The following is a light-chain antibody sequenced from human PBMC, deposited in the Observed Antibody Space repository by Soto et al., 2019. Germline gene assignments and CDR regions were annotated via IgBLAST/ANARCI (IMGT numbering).Light chain of an antibody. CDR3: QQHSHWPPWT. J-gene: IGKJ1*01. CDR2: GAS. CDR1: QSVSSN. V-gene: IGKV3-15*01. Sequence: IVMTQSASTVSVSPGERATLSCRASQSVSSNLAWYQQKPGQAPRLLIYGASIRATGIPARFSGSGSGTDFTLTISNLEPEDFAVYYCQQHSHWPPWTFGQGTKVDIK.